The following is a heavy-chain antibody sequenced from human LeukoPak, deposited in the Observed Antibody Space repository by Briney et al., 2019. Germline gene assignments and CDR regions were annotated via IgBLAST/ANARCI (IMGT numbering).Heavy chain of an antibody. V-gene: IGHV3-7*01. CDR1: GFTFSSYW. D-gene: IGHD5-18*01. CDR2: IKQDGSEK. J-gene: IGHJ4*02. Sequence: GGSLRLSCAASGFTFSSYWMSWVRQAPGKGLEWVANIKQDGSEKYYVDSVKGRFTISRDDAKNSLYLQMNSLRAEDTAVYYCARDRHGVDTAMVYDYWGQGTLVTVSS. CDR3: ARDRHGVDTAMVYDY.